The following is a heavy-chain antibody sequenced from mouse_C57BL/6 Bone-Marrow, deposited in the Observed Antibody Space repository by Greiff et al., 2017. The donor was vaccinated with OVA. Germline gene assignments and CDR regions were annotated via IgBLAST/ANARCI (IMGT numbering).Heavy chain of an antibody. Sequence: VQLQQSGPELVKPGASVKISCKASGYAFSSSWMNWVKQRPGKGLEWIGRIYPGDGDTNYNGKFKGKATLTADKSSSTAYMQLSSLTSEDAAVYFCARAHYYGSRYAMDYWGQGTSVTVSS. CDR1: GYAFSSSW. CDR2: IYPGDGDT. J-gene: IGHJ4*01. D-gene: IGHD1-1*01. V-gene: IGHV1-82*01. CDR3: ARAHYYGSRYAMDY.